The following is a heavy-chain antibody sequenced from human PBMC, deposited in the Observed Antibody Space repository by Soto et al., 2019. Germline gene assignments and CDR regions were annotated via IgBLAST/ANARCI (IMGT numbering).Heavy chain of an antibody. CDR3: ARTGPYSSGDN. J-gene: IGHJ4*02. V-gene: IGHV4-4*02. CDR2: IHSRGNT. CDR1: GTSVFGANW. Sequence: QVQLQESGPGLVNPLETLSLTCTVSGTSVFGANWWGWVRQPPGKGLEWIGEIHSRGNTDYSPSLECRVTISVDMSKNEFSLKLTSVTAADTAVYYCARTGPYSSGDNWGQGPLVTVSS. D-gene: IGHD3-22*01.